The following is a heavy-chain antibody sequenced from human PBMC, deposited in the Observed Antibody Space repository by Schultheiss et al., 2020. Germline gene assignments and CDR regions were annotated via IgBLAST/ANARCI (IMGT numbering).Heavy chain of an antibody. CDR3: ARGALGYCSGGSCYNNWFDP. CDR2: ISSSGSTI. D-gene: IGHD2-15*01. CDR1: GFTFSSYE. V-gene: IGHV3-48*03. Sequence: GESLKISCAASGFTFSSYEMNWVRQAPGKGLEWVSYISSSGSTIYYADSVKGRFTISRDNAKNSLYLQMNSLRAEDTAVYYCARGALGYCSGGSCYNNWFDPWGQGTLVTVSS. J-gene: IGHJ5*02.